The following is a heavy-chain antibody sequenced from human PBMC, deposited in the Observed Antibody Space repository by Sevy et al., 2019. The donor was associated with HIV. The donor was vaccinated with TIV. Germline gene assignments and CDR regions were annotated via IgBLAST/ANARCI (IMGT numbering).Heavy chain of an antibody. D-gene: IGHD3-10*01. CDR2: ISGSGGST. CDR1: GFTFSSYA. V-gene: IGHV3-23*01. J-gene: IGHJ4*02. Sequence: GGSLRLSCAASGFTFSSYAMSWVRQAPGNGLEWVSAISGSGGSTYYADSVKGRFTISRDNSKNTLYLQMNSLRAEDTAVYYCAKSSYYGSGSYFYFDYWGQGTLVTVSS. CDR3: AKSSYYGSGSYFYFDY.